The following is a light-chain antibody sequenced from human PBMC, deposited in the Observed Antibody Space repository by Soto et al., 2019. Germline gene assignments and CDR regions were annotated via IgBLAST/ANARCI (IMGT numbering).Light chain of an antibody. CDR2: DAS. CDR3: QQYDSSPLT. V-gene: IGKV3-20*01. CDR1: QSVGNNY. Sequence: SLSAGAVSLYPGERATLSCRASQSVGNNYLVWYQQKPGQAPRFLMYDASTRATGIPDRFSGSGSGTDFTLTISRLEPEDFAIYYCQQYDSSPLTFGGGTKVDIK. J-gene: IGKJ4*01.